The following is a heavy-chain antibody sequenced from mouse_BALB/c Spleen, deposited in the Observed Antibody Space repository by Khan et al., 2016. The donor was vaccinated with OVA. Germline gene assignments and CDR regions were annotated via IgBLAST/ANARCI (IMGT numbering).Heavy chain of an antibody. V-gene: IGHV1S41*01. CDR3: ARENYDGSSHYAMDY. CDR1: GYTFTSYW. D-gene: IGHD1-1*01. J-gene: IGHJ4*01. Sequence: DLVKPGASVKLSCKASGYTFTSYWINWIKQRPGQGLEWIGRISPGSGTPYYNEMFKGKATLTVETSSSTAYIQLSSLSSEDSAVYYCARENYDGSSHYAMDYWGQGTSVTVSS. CDR2: ISPGSGTP.